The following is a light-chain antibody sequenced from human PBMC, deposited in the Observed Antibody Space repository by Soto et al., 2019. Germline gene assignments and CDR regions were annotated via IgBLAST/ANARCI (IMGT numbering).Light chain of an antibody. J-gene: IGKJ1*01. CDR1: QSVSSIY. CDR3: QQYGSSRWT. CDR2: GAS. V-gene: IGKV3-20*01. Sequence: ESVLTQSPGTLSLSPGERATLSCRASQSVSSIYLAWYQQKPGQAPRLLIYGASSRATGIPDRFSGSGSGTDFTLTISRLEPEGFAVYYCQQYGSSRWTFGQGTKVDIK.